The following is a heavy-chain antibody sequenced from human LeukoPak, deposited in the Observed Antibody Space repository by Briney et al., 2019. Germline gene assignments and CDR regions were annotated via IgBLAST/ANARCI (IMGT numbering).Heavy chain of an antibody. V-gene: IGHV1-69*02. CDR2: IFPIIDMA. CDR1: GGPFSSYT. J-gene: IGHJ3*02. CDR3: ARGRGEMATIKGCAFDI. D-gene: IGHD5-24*01. Sequence: ASVKASCKASGGPFSSYTINWVRLVPGQGLEWMGRIFPIIDMANYAQKFHGRVTIIADKSTNTAYMELSSLRPEDTAVYYCARGRGEMATIKGCAFDIWGQGTMVTVSS.